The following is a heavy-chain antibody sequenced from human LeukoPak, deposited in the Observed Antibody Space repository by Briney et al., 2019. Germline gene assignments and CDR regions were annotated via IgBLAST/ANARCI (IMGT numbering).Heavy chain of an antibody. CDR2: ISTSSSDI. CDR3: ARMTGASRKFDY. V-gene: IGHV3-21*06. CDR1: GFTFSSYG. D-gene: IGHD1-14*01. J-gene: IGHJ4*02. Sequence: GGSLRLSCAASGFTFSSYGMHWVRQAPGKGLEWVSFISTSSSDIYYADSVKGRFTISRDNAKNSLYLQMNSLRAEDTAVYYCARMTGASRKFDYWGQGTLVTVSS.